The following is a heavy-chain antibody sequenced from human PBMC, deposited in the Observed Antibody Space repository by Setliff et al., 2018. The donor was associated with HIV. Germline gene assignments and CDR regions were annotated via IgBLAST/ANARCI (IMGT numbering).Heavy chain of an antibody. D-gene: IGHD3-10*01. Sequence: GASVKVSCKASGYTFTSSGITWVRQAPGQGLEWMGWIGTHNGDTNYAQKFQGRVTMTTDTSTSTAYMELRSLISDDTAVYYCAREGLWFGDRGYYMDVWGTGTAVTVSS. CDR3: AREGLWFGDRGYYMDV. V-gene: IGHV1-18*01. J-gene: IGHJ6*03. CDR2: IGTHNGDT. CDR1: GYTFTSSG.